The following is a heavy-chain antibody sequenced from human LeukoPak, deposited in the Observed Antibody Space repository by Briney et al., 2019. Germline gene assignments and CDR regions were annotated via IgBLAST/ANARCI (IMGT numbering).Heavy chain of an antibody. D-gene: IGHD1-26*01. CDR1: VFTFISYG. J-gene: IGHJ4*02. CDR2: IRYDGSNK. V-gene: IGHV3-30*02. CDR3: AYAEYSGSYYRANYFDY. Sequence: GGSLRLSCAASVFTFISYGMHWVRQAPGKGLEWVAFIRYDGSNKDYADSVKGRFTISRDNSKNTLYLQMNSLRAEDTAVYYCAYAEYSGSYYRANYFDYWGQGTLVTVSS.